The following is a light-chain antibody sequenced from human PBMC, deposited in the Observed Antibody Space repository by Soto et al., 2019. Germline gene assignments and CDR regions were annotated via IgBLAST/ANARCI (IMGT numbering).Light chain of an antibody. V-gene: IGLV2-14*03. CDR1: SSDVGGHNS. CDR3: SAFGNSDTGSNTVYV. CDR2: DVS. Sequence: QSVLTQPASVSGSPGQSITISCTGTSSDVGGHNSVSWYQQHPGKAPKLMIFDVSNRPSGVSNRFSGSKSGNTASLAISGLQSEDEADYYCSAFGNSDTGSNTVYVFGTGTTLTVL. J-gene: IGLJ1*01.